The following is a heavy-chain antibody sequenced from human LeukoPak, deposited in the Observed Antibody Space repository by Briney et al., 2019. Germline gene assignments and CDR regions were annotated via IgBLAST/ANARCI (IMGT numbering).Heavy chain of an antibody. V-gene: IGHV4-38-2*02. CDR1: GYSISSGYY. Sequence: SETLSLTCTVSGYSISSGYYWGWIRQPPGKGLEWIGSIYHSGSTYYNPSLKSRVTISVDTSKNQFSLKLSSVTAADTAVYYCARQSVTTIQIQHRGQGTLVTVSS. CDR3: ARQSVTTIQIQH. D-gene: IGHD4-17*01. CDR2: IYHSGST. J-gene: IGHJ1*01.